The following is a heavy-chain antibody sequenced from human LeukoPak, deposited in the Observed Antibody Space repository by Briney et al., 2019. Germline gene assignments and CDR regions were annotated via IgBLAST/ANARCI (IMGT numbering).Heavy chain of an antibody. D-gene: IGHD6-13*01. V-gene: IGHV4-39*07. J-gene: IGHJ1*01. CDR2: IYYSGST. CDR1: GGSISSSSYY. Sequence: SETLSLTCTVSGGSISSSSYYWGWIRQPPGKGLEWIGSIYYSGSTYYNPSLKSRVTISVDTSKNQFSLKLSSVTAADTAVYYCARLSTLTAVGTRGLVYFQHWGQGTLVTVSS. CDR3: ARLSTLTAVGTRGLVYFQH.